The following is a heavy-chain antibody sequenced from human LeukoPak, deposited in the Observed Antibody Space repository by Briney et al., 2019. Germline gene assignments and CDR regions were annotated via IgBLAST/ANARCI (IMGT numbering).Heavy chain of an antibody. CDR2: IYYSGST. Sequence: SETLSLTCTVSGVSINTYFWSWIRQPPGKGLEWIGYIYYSGSTNYNPSLKSRVAISVDTSKNQFSLKLNYVTAADTAVYYCARGYCSSTICFQYFHHWGQGTLVTVSS. D-gene: IGHD2-2*01. CDR1: GVSINTYF. J-gene: IGHJ1*01. V-gene: IGHV4-59*01. CDR3: ARGYCSSTICFQYFHH.